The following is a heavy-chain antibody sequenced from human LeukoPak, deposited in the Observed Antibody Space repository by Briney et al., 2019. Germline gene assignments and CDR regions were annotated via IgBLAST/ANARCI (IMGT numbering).Heavy chain of an antibody. J-gene: IGHJ5*02. V-gene: IGHV1-46*01. CDR3: ARGGIAVAGLNWFDP. Sequence: ASVTVSCKASGYTFTSYYMHWVRQAPGQGLEWMGIINPSGGSTSYAQKFQGRVTMTRDMSTSTVYMELSGLRSEDTAVYYCARGGIAVAGLNWFDPWGQGTLVTVSS. D-gene: IGHD6-19*01. CDR1: GYTFTSYY. CDR2: INPSGGST.